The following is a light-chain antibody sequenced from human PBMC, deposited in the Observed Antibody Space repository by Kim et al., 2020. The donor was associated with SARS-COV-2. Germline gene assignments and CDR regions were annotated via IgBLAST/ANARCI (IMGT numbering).Light chain of an antibody. V-gene: IGKV3-15*01. J-gene: IGKJ1*01. CDR2: AAS. CDR3: QQYSNWPPWT. CDR1: QTVSSS. Sequence: PGERAILSCRASQTVSSSLAWYQQKPGQPPILLISAASTRATGVPARFSGSGYGTDFTLTISSLQSEDFVVYYCQQYSNWPPWTFGQGTKV.